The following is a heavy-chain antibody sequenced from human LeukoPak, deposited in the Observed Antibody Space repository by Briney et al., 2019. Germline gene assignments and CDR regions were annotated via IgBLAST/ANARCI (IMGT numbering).Heavy chain of an antibody. CDR3: ARDPYSGGYGAYYYYYMDL. D-gene: IGHD1-26*01. J-gene: IGHJ6*03. Sequence: GGSLRLFCAVSGFTFSTYNMNWVRQAPGKGLEWVSSITSTSTYIYYADSVKGRFTISRDNAKNSLYLQMNGLRVEDTAVYYCARDPYSGGYGAYYYYYMDLWGKGTTVTISS. CDR2: ITSTSTYI. V-gene: IGHV3-21*01. CDR1: GFTFSTYN.